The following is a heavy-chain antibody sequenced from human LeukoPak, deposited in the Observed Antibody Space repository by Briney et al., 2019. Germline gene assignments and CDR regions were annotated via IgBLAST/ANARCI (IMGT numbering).Heavy chain of an antibody. J-gene: IGHJ4*02. CDR2: INPNSGGT. CDR3: ARVYRSYYYDSSGYSFLPVFDY. CDR1: GYTFTGYY. Sequence: GASVKVSCKASGYTFTGYYMHWVGPAPGQGVDWMGWINPNSGGTNYAQKLQGRVTLTRDTSISTAYMELSRLRSDDTAVYYCARVYRSYYYDSSGYSFLPVFDYWGQGTLVTVSS. V-gene: IGHV1-2*02. D-gene: IGHD3-22*01.